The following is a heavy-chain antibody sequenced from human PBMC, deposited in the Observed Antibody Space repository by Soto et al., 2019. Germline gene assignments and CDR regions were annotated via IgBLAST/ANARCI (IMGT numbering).Heavy chain of an antibody. CDR1: GYTFTSYG. Sequence: ASVKVSCRASGYTFTSYGISWVRQAPGQGLEWMGWISAYNGNTNYAQKLQGRVTMTTDTSTSTAYMELRSLRSYDTAVYYCARDSRYFGHPQGDYCGQGNLVTVSS. D-gene: IGHD3-9*01. CDR2: ISAYNGNT. J-gene: IGHJ4*02. CDR3: ARDSRYFGHPQGDY. V-gene: IGHV1-18*04.